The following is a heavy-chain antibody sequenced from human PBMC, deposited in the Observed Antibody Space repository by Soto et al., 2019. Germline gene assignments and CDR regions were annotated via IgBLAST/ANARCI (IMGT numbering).Heavy chain of an antibody. CDR1: GFTVNDYW. Sequence: EVQLVESGGGLVQPGGSLRLSCTASGFTVNDYWMSWVRQAPGKGLEWVARIKPDESEKKYADSVKGRISISRDNAKNSRASQMDRLRGEETTVYYCVRGGTNYASWGQGTLVTVSS. CDR3: VRGGTNYAS. D-gene: IGHD1-7*01. J-gene: IGHJ5*02. V-gene: IGHV3-7*01. CDR2: IKPDESEK.